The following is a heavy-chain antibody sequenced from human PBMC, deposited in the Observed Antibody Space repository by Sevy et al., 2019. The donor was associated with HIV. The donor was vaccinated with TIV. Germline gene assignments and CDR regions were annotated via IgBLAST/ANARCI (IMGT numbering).Heavy chain of an antibody. CDR1: GYTLTELS. CDR2: FDPEDGET. J-gene: IGHJ4*02. V-gene: IGHV1-24*01. Sequence: ASVKVSCKVSGYTLTELSMHWVRQAPGKGLEWMGGFDPEDGETIYAQKFQGRVTMTEDTSTDTAYMELSSLRSEDTAGYYWATDLMIVVAPSWGWGQGTLVTVSS. D-gene: IGHD3-22*01. CDR3: ATDLMIVVAPSWG.